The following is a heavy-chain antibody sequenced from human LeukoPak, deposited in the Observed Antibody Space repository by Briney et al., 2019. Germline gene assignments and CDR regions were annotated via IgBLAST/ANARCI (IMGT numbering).Heavy chain of an antibody. CDR2: IYPNSGGT. V-gene: IGHV1-2*02. CDR1: GYTFTGYY. CDR3: ARLDYGDYPSYYYYYYMDV. J-gene: IGHJ6*03. Sequence: GASVKVSCKASGYTFTGYYMHWLRQAPGQEFEWVGWIYPNSGGTNYAQKFQGRITVTRDTSISTAYMELRSLRSDDTAVYYCARLDYGDYPSYYYYYYMDVWGKGTTVTVSS. D-gene: IGHD4-17*01.